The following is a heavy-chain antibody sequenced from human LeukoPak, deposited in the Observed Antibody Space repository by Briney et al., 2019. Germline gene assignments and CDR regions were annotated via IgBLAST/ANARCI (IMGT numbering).Heavy chain of an antibody. J-gene: IGHJ4*02. D-gene: IGHD1-26*01. CDR1: GFTFSAYT. CDR2: ISSTSTYI. V-gene: IGHV3-21*01. CDR3: ARSAAVGDS. Sequence: GGSLRLSCSASGFTFSAYTMNWVRQAPGRGLEWVSSISSTSTYIYYAGSVKGRFTISRDNAKNSLYLQMNSLRPDDTAVYYCARSAAVGDSWGQGTLVTVSS.